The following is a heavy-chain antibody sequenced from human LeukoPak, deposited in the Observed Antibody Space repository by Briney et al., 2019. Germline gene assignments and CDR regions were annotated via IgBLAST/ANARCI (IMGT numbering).Heavy chain of an antibody. J-gene: IGHJ4*02. CDR2: ISYDGSNK. Sequence: PGRSLRLSCAASGFTFSSYAMHWVRQAPGKGLGWVAVISYDGSNKYYADSVTGRFTISRDNSRNTLYLQMNSLRGDDTAVYYCAKDVGKWESLHFFDYWGQGTLVTVSS. CDR1: GFTFSSYA. V-gene: IGHV3-30-3*01. D-gene: IGHD1-26*01. CDR3: AKDVGKWESLHFFDY.